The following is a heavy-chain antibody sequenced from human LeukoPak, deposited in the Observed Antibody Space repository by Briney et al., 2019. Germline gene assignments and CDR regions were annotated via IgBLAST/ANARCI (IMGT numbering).Heavy chain of an antibody. CDR2: INWNGGST. Sequence: GGSLRLSCAASGFTFSSDWMSWVRQAPGKGLEWVSGINWNGGSTGYADSVKGRFTISRDNAENSLYLQMNSLRAEDTALYYCARERVYYDSSGYSTFDYWGQGTLVTVSS. CDR1: GFTFSSDW. V-gene: IGHV3-20*04. J-gene: IGHJ4*02. D-gene: IGHD3-22*01. CDR3: ARERVYYDSSGYSTFDY.